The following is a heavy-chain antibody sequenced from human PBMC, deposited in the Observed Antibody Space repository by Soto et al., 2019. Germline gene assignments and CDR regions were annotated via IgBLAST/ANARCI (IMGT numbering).Heavy chain of an antibody. D-gene: IGHD3-22*01. CDR1: GFTFSSYS. CDR2: ISSSSSYI. Sequence: GGSLRLSCAASGFTFSSYSMNWVRQAPGKGLEWVSSISSSSSYIYYADSVKGRFTISRDNAKNSLYLQMNSLRAEDTAVYYCARDHQSHDSSGYSGYWGQGTLVTVPQ. CDR3: ARDHQSHDSSGYSGY. V-gene: IGHV3-21*01. J-gene: IGHJ4*02.